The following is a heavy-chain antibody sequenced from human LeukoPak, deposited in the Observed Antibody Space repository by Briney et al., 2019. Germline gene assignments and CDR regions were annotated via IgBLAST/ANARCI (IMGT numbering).Heavy chain of an antibody. D-gene: IGHD6-19*01. CDR3: ARDLGEAVAGKDVDY. CDR2: ISSSSSYI. Sequence: GGSLRLSCAASGFTFSSYSMNWVRQAPGKGLEWVSSISSSSSYIYYADSVKGRFTISRDNAKNSLYLQMNSLRAEDTAVYYCARDLGEAVAGKDVDYWGQGTLVTVSS. J-gene: IGHJ4*02. CDR1: GFTFSSYS. V-gene: IGHV3-21*01.